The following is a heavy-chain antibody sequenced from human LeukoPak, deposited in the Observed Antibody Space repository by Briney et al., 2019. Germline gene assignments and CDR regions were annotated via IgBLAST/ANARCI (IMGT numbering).Heavy chain of an antibody. V-gene: IGHV3-23*01. CDR2: ISGSGGST. CDR1: GFTFSSYA. CDR3: AHADIVVVPAARFDY. Sequence: GGSLRLSCAASGFTFSSYAMSWVRQAPGKGREWVSAISGSGGSTYYADSVKGRFTISRDNSKNTLYLQMNSLRAEDTAVYYCAHADIVVVPAARFDYWGQGTLVTVSS. D-gene: IGHD2-2*01. J-gene: IGHJ4*02.